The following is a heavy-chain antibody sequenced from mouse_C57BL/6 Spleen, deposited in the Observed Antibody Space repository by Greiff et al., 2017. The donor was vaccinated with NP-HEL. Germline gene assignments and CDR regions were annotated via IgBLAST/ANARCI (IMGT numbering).Heavy chain of an antibody. CDR3: ARHKDYYGSSYGAMDY. J-gene: IGHJ4*01. Sequence: VQLQESGPGLVAPSQSLSITCTVSGFSLTSYGVHWVRQPPGKGLEWLVVIWSDGSTTYNSALKSSLSISKDNSKSQVFLKMHSLQTDDTAMYYCARHKDYYGSSYGAMDYWGQGTSVTVSS. CDR2: IWSDGST. CDR1: GFSLTSYG. D-gene: IGHD1-1*01. V-gene: IGHV2-6-1*01.